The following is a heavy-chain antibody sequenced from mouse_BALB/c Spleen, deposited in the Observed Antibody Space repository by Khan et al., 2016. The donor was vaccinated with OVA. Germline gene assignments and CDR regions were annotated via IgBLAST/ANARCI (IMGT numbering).Heavy chain of an antibody. CDR1: GFDFSRYW. Sequence: EVQLQESEGGLVQPGGSLKLSCAASGFDFSRYWMSWVRQAPGKGLEWIGEINPDSSTINYTPSLKDKFIISRDNAKNTLYLQMSKVRSEDTALYYCARPYRYDGRAWFAYWGQGTLVTVSA. V-gene: IGHV4-1*02. CDR2: INPDSSTI. D-gene: IGHD2-14*01. J-gene: IGHJ3*01. CDR3: ARPYRYDGRAWFAY.